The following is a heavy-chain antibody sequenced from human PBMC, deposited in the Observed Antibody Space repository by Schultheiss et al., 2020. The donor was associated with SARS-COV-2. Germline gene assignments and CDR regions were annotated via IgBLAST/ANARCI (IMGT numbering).Heavy chain of an antibody. J-gene: IGHJ4*02. CDR1: GGSFSGYY. D-gene: IGHD6-19*01. CDR2: INHSGTT. V-gene: IGHV4-34*01. CDR3: ARRDSSGSRPDFDY. Sequence: GSLRLSCAVYGGSFSGYYWSWIRQPPGKGLEWIGEINHSGTTNYNPSLKSRVTISLDTSNNQIFLSLTSVTAADTAVYYCARRDSSGSRPDFDYWGQGTLVTVSS.